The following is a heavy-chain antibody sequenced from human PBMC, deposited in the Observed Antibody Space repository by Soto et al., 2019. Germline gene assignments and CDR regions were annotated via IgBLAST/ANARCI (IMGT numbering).Heavy chain of an antibody. CDR1: GYTFTSYA. D-gene: IGHD6-6*01. V-gene: IGHV1-3*01. J-gene: IGHJ4*02. CDR3: AREFLTLSGIAARAYFDY. Sequence: ASVKVSCKASGYTFTSYAMHWVRQAPGQRLEWMGWINAGNGNTKYSQKFQGRVTITRDTSASTAYMELSSLRFEDTAVYYCAREFLTLSGIAARAYFDYWGQGTLVTVSS. CDR2: INAGNGNT.